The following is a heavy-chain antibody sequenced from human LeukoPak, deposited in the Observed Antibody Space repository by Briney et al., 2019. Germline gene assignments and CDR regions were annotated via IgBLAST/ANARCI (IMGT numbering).Heavy chain of an antibody. CDR1: GFTFSSYS. V-gene: IGHV3-21*01. CDR3: ARDNYGSGSTTEPGGSYYYYGMDV. Sequence: GGSLRLSCAASGFTFSSYSMNWVRQAPGKGLEWVSSIGSSSSYIYYADSVKGRFTISRDNAKNSLYLQMNSLRAEDTAVYYCARDNYGSGSTTEPGGSYYYYGMDVWGKGTTVTVSS. J-gene: IGHJ6*04. CDR2: IGSSSSYI. D-gene: IGHD3-10*01.